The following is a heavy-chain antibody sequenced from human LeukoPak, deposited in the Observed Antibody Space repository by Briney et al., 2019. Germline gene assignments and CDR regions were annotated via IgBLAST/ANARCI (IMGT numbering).Heavy chain of an antibody. CDR3: AKVLRGVVVPYFDY. V-gene: IGHV3-66*01. CDR1: GFTVSSNY. D-gene: IGHD3-10*01. J-gene: IGHJ4*02. CDR2: IYSGGST. Sequence: GGSLRLSCAASGFTVSSNYMSWVRQAPGKGLEWVSVIYSGGSTYYADSVKGRFTISRDNSKNTLYLQMNSLRAEDTAVYYCAKVLRGVVVPYFDYWGQGTLVTVSS.